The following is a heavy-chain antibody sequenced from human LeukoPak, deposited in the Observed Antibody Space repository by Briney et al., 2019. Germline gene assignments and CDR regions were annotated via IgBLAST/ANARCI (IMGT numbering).Heavy chain of an antibody. CDR3: ARDKRYCSSTSCYTVVDY. J-gene: IGHJ4*02. CDR2: INPNSGGT. V-gene: IGHV1-2*02. CDR1: GYTFTGYY. Sequence: ASVKVSCKASGYTFTGYYMHWVRQAPGQGLEWMGWINPNSGGTNYAQKFQGRVTITRDTSISTAYMELSRLRSDDTAVYYCARDKRYCSSTSCYTVVDYWGQGTLVTVSS. D-gene: IGHD2-2*02.